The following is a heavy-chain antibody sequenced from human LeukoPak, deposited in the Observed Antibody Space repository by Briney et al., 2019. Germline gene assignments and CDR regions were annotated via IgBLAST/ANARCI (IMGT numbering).Heavy chain of an antibody. CDR2: INGSGGST. D-gene: IGHD2-21*02. J-gene: IGHJ4*02. CDR3: AKGRGIVVVTGPDY. CDR1: GFTFSSYA. Sequence: RGSLRLSCAASGFTFSSYAMNWVRQAPGKGLEWVSGINGSGGSTYYADSVKGRLTISRDNSKNTLYLQMNNLRAEDTAVYYCAKGRGIVVVTGPDYWGQGTLVTVSS. V-gene: IGHV3-23*01.